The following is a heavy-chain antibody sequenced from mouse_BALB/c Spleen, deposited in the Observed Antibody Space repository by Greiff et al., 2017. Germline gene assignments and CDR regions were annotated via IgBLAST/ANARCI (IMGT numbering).Heavy chain of an antibody. Sequence: EVQGVESGGGLVQPGGSLKLSCAASGFTFSSYGMSWVRQTPDKRLELVATINSNGGSTYYPDSVKGRFTISRDNAKNTLYLQMSSLKSEDTAMYYCARDRAVVGFDYWGQGTTLTVSS. J-gene: IGHJ2*01. CDR3: ARDRAVVGFDY. CDR1: GFTFSSYG. CDR2: INSNGGST. V-gene: IGHV5-6-3*01. D-gene: IGHD1-1*01.